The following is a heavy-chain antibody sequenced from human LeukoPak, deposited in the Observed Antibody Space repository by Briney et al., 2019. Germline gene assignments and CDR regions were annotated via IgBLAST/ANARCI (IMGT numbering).Heavy chain of an antibody. CDR1: GFTFSSYG. V-gene: IGHV3-30*02. CDR3: ARGGPCSSTSCYAGPDFDYYYMDV. CDR2: IRYDGSNK. J-gene: IGHJ6*03. Sequence: PGGSLRLSCAASGFTFSSYGMHWVRQAPGKGLEWVAFIRYDGSNKYYADSVKGRFTISRDNSKNTLYLQMNSLRAEDTAVYYCARGGPCSSTSCYAGPDFDYYYMDVWGKGTTVTVSS. D-gene: IGHD2-2*01.